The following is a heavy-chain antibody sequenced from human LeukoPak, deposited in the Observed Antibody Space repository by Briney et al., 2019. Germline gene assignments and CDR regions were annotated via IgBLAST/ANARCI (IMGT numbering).Heavy chain of an antibody. CDR2: IYSGGST. CDR1: GFTVSSNY. CDR3: ARVVQWLADVY. V-gene: IGHV3-66*01. D-gene: IGHD6-19*01. Sequence: GGSLRLSCAASGFTVSSNYMSWVRQAPGKGLEWVSVIYSGGSTYYADSVKGRFTISRDNAKNSLYLQMNSLRAEDTAVYYCARVVQWLADVYWGQGTLVTVSS. J-gene: IGHJ4*02.